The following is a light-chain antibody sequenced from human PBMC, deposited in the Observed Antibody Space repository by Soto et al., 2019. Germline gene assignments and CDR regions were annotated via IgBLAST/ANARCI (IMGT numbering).Light chain of an antibody. J-gene: IGKJ1*01. CDR2: GAS. V-gene: IGKV3-20*01. CDR1: QSVSSSY. Sequence: EIVLTQSPGTLSLSPGERATLSCRASQSVSSSYLAWYQQKPGQAPRLLIYGASSRATGIPDRFSGSGSGTDFILTISRLEPEDVAVYYCQQYGSSPTFGQGTKVEIK. CDR3: QQYGSSPT.